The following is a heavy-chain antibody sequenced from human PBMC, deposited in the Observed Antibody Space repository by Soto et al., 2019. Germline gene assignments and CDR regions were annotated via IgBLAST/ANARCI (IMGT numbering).Heavy chain of an antibody. J-gene: IGHJ6*02. CDR3: VRENYYYGMDV. CDR2: INGAGDT. V-gene: IGHV3-66*01. CDR1: GFDARVNL. Sequence: GGSLRLSCAASGFDARVNLMNWVRQAPGRGLEWVSVINGAGDTKYADSVKGRFAISRDTSRNTVYLQLDSLRAEDTAVYYCVRENYYYGMDVWGHGTTVTVSS.